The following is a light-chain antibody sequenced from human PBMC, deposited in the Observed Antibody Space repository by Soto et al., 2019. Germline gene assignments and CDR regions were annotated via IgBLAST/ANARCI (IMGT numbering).Light chain of an antibody. V-gene: IGKV3-11*01. CDR1: QSISSY. CDR3: QQRTNWPVT. J-gene: IGKJ3*01. Sequence: EIVLTQSPATLSLSPGERATLSCRASQSISSYLAWYQQKPGHTPRLLIYDASNRATGIPARFSGSGSGTDLTLTISSLEPEDFAVYYCQQRTNWPVTFGPGTTVDVK. CDR2: DAS.